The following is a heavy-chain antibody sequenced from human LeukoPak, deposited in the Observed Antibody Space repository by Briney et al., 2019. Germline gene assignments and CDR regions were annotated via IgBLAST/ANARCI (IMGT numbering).Heavy chain of an antibody. V-gene: IGHV3-48*04. CDR1: GFTFSSYW. Sequence: GGSLRLSCAASGFTFSSYWMTWVRQAPGKGLEWISYITSSDSIIYYADSVKGRFTISRDNAKNSLYLQMNSLRAEDTAMYYCARVSQEDAFDIWGQGTMVAVSS. CDR3: ARVSQEDAFDI. J-gene: IGHJ3*02. CDR2: ITSSDSII.